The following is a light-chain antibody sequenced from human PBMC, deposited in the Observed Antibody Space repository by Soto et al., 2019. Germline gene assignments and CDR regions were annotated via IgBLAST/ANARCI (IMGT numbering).Light chain of an antibody. CDR2: GAS. CDR1: QSVSSN. CDR3: QQYNNWPRWT. Sequence: EIVETGGRPIMSVSPGERATLSCRASQSVSSNLAWYQQKPGQAPRLLIYGASNRATGIPARFSGSGSGTEFTLTISSLQSEDFAVYYCQQYNNWPRWTFGQGTKVDIK. V-gene: IGKV3-15*01. J-gene: IGKJ1*01.